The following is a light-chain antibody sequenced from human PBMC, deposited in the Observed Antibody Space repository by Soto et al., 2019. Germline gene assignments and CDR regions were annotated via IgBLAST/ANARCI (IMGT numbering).Light chain of an antibody. CDR2: GAS. CDR1: QSVSSSY. CDR3: QQYGSSPRT. J-gene: IGKJ1*01. V-gene: IGKV3-20*01. Sequence: EIVLTQSPGTLSLSPGERATLSCRASQSVSSSYLAWYQQKPGQAPRLLIYGASSRATGIPDRFSGSGSGTDFTLTISRREPEDCAVYYCQQYGSSPRTFGQGTKVEIK.